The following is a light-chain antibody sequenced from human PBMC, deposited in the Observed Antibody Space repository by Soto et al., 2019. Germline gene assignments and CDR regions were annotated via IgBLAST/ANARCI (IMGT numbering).Light chain of an antibody. V-gene: IGKV3-20*01. J-gene: IGKJ5*01. CDR3: QESAGPPTT. CDR1: LRIRSSY. CDR2: GGS. Sequence: EIVLTQSPGTLSLSPGERATLSCRASLRIRSSYLARYQEKPGQAPRLLVYGGSSRATGIPDRFSGGGSGTDFTLAISRLEPEDFAVYFRQESAGPPTTFAQGTRLEI.